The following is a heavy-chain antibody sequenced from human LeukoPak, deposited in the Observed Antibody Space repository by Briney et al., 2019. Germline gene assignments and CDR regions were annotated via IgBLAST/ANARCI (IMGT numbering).Heavy chain of an antibody. D-gene: IGHD3-10*01. J-gene: IGHJ5*02. CDR1: GGSFSGYY. V-gene: IGHV4-34*01. CDR2: INHSGST. Sequence: KPSETLSLTCAVYGGSFSGYYWSWIRQPPGKGLEWIGEINHSGSTNYNPSLKSRVTISVDTSKNQFSLKLSSVTAADTAVYYCAVLSGSWFDPWGQGTLVTVSS. CDR3: AVLSGSWFDP.